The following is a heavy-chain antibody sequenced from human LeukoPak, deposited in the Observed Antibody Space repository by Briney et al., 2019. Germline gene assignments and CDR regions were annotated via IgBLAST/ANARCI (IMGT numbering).Heavy chain of an antibody. V-gene: IGHV1-8*01. J-gene: IGHJ5*02. CDR1: GYTSTSYD. D-gene: IGHD3-3*01. CDR3: ARGLFHDFWSGYYH. CDR2: MNPNSGNT. Sequence: ASVKVSCKASGYTSTSYDINWLRQATGQGLEWMGWMNPNSGNTGYAQKFQGRVTMTRNTSISTAYMELSSLRSEDTAVYYCARGLFHDFWSGYYHWGQGTLVTVSS.